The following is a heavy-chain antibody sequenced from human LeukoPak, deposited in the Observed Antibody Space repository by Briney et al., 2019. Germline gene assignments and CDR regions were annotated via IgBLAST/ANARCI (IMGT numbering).Heavy chain of an antibody. D-gene: IGHD3-10*01. J-gene: IGHJ5*02. CDR1: GYSFTDYW. CDR2: IYPGDSDT. Sequence: GESLKISCKASGYSFTDYWIGWVRQMPGKGLEWMGIIYPGDSDTRYSPSFEGQVTISADKSISTAYLQWSSLKASDTAMYYCARYGSGSSCWFDPWGQGTLVTVSS. V-gene: IGHV5-51*01. CDR3: ARYGSGSSCWFDP.